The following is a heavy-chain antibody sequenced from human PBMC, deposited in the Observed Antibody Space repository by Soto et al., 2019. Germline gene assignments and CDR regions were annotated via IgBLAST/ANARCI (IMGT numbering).Heavy chain of an antibody. CDR1: GFPFSSFG. V-gene: IGHV3-30*03. CDR2: ISADGSQK. CDR3: ASTSH. Sequence: QVHLVESGGDVVQPAKSLRLSCAASGFPFSSFGLHWVRQAPGKGPEWVAVISADGSQKFYADSVMGRFTISRDNLRNTLFLQMNTLGPADTAVYYCASTSHWGQGTQVTVSS. J-gene: IGHJ4*02.